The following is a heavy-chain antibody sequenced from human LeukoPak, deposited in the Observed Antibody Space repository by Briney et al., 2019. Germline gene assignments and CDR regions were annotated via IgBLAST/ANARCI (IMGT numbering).Heavy chain of an antibody. CDR1: GFTFSNYG. V-gene: IGHV3-23*01. J-gene: IGHJ6*03. CDR2: ISGSGGST. Sequence: GGSLRLSCTASGFTFSNYGMSWVRQAPGKGLEWVSAISGSGGSTYYADSVKGRFTISRDNSKNTLYLQMNSLRAEDTAVYYCAKDLDYYYYMDVWGKGTTVTISS. CDR3: AKDLDYYYYMDV.